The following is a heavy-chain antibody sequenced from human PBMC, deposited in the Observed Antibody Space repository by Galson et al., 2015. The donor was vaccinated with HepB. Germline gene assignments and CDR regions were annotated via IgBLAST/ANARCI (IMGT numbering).Heavy chain of an antibody. J-gene: IGHJ4*02. Sequence: SLRLSCAASGFTFSSYAMHWVRQAPGKGLEWVAVISYDGSNKYYADSVKGRFTISRDNSKNTLYLQMNSLRAEDTAVYHCAKEEGYDFWSGSYFDYWGQGTLVTVSS. CDR1: GFTFSSYA. CDR3: AKEEGYDFWSGSYFDY. V-gene: IGHV3-30-3*01. D-gene: IGHD3-3*01. CDR2: ISYDGSNK.